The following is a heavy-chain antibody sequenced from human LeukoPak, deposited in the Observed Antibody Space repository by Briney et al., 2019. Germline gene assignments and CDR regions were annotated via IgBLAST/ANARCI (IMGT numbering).Heavy chain of an antibody. Sequence: SETPSLTCTVSGGSISSGGYYWSWIRQHPGKGLEWIGYIYYSGSTYYNPSLKSRVTISVDTSKNQFSLKLSSVTAADTAVYYCAREMATSSQFDYWGQGTLVTVSS. CDR3: AREMATSSQFDY. V-gene: IGHV4-31*03. D-gene: IGHD5-24*01. CDR2: IYYSGST. J-gene: IGHJ4*02. CDR1: GGSISSGGYY.